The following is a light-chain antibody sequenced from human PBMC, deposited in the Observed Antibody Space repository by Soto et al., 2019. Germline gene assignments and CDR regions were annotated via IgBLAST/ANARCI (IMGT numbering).Light chain of an antibody. J-gene: IGKJ3*01. CDR1: QDISRY. Sequence: QLTQSPSSLSASVGDRVTITCRASQDISRYLAWYQQKAGKAPKLLIYGTSTLQSRVPSRFSAFGSGTEFTLTISSLQPEDFATYHCQQLQRTPFTFGPGTTVDV. V-gene: IGKV1-9*01. CDR3: QQLQRTPFT. CDR2: GTS.